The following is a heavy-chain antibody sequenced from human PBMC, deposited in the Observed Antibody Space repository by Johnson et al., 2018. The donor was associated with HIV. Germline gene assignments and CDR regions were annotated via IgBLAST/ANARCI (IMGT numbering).Heavy chain of an antibody. Sequence: VQLVESGGGVVRPGGSLRLSCAASGFTFDEHGMSWVRQAPGNGLEWVSGIYWNGGSTGYADSVKGRFTISRDNAKNSLYLQMNSLRAEDTAVYFCARELLSRAFDIWGQGTMVTVSS. V-gene: IGHV3-20*04. D-gene: IGHD2-15*01. J-gene: IGHJ3*02. CDR3: ARELLSRAFDI. CDR1: GFTFDEHG. CDR2: IYWNGGST.